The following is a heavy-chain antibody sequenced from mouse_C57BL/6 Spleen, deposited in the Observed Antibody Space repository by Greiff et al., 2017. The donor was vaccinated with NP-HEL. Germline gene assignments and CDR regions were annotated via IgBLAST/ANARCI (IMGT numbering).Heavy chain of an antibody. J-gene: IGHJ2*01. V-gene: IGHV1-69*01. Sequence: QVQLQQPGAELVMPGASVKLSCKASGYTFTSYWMHWVKQRPGQGLEWIGEIDPSDSYTNYNQKFKGKSTLTVDKSSSTAYMQLSSLTSEDSAVYYCARGAGGNYVCDYWGQGTTLTVSS. CDR3: ARGAGGNYVCDY. CDR1: GYTFTSYW. CDR2: IDPSDSYT. D-gene: IGHD2-1*01.